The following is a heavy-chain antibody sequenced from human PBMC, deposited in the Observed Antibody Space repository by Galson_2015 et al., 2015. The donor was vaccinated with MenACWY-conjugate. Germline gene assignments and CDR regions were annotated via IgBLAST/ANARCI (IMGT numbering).Heavy chain of an antibody. V-gene: IGHV3-23*01. CDR1: GFTFSSSA. J-gene: IGHJ4*02. CDR2: ISGSGGNT. D-gene: IGHD3-16*01. CDR3: AKRGGSYRYFDY. Sequence: SLRLSCAASGFTFSSSAMSWVRQAPGKGLEWVSAISGSGGNTYYADSVKGRFTISRDNSKNTVHLQMNSLRAEDTAVYYCAKRGGSYRYFDYWGQGTLVTVSS.